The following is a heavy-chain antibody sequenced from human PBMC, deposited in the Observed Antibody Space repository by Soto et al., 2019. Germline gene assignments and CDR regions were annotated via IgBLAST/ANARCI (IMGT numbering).Heavy chain of an antibody. CDR3: AAHPASNYNDSHASSYP. CDR1: GGTFSTYT. J-gene: IGHJ5*02. Sequence: SVKVACKASGGTFSTYTITWVRQAPGQGLEWMGRIIPIIGIINYAQKFQGRVTISADKFTGTAYMELTALRSDDTPVYYCAAHPASNYNDSHASSYPWRQXSLVTVSS. D-gene: IGHD4-4*01. V-gene: IGHV1-69*02. CDR2: IIPIIGII.